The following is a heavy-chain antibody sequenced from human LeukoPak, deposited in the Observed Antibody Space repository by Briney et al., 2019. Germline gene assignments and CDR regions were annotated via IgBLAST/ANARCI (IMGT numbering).Heavy chain of an antibody. Sequence: TGGSLRLSCAASGFTFSSYAMSWVRQAPGKGLEWVSAISGSGGSTYYADSVKGRFTISRDNSKNTLYLQMNSLRAGDTAVYYCAKDTGDIVVVPAASIYYFDYWGQGTLVTVSS. CDR3: AKDTGDIVVVPAASIYYFDY. CDR2: ISGSGGST. V-gene: IGHV3-23*01. CDR1: GFTFSSYA. J-gene: IGHJ4*02. D-gene: IGHD2-2*01.